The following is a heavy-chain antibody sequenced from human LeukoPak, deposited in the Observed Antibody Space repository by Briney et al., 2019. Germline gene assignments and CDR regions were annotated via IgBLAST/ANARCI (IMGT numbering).Heavy chain of an antibody. D-gene: IGHD3-10*01. CDR1: GFTFSSYG. Sequence: PGRSLRLSCAASGFTFSSYGMHWVRQAPGKGLEWVTVIWYDGRNKYYADSVKGRFTISRDNSKNTLYLQMNSLRAEDTAVYYCAKDRNGSGSNYYYYYYMDVWGKGTTVTVSS. V-gene: IGHV3-33*06. CDR2: IWYDGRNK. J-gene: IGHJ6*03. CDR3: AKDRNGSGSNYYYYYYMDV.